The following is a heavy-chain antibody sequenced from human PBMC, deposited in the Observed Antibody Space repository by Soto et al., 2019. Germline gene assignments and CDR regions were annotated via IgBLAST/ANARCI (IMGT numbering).Heavy chain of an antibody. CDR2: IYSGGST. CDR3: ARLGDGDYVNWDFDL. D-gene: IGHD4-17*01. J-gene: IGHJ2*01. CDR1: GFTVSSNY. Sequence: PGGSLRLSCAASGFTVSSNYMSWVRQAPGKGLEWVSVIYSGGSTYYADSVKGRFTISRHNSKNTLYLQMNSLRAEDTAVYYCARLGDGDYVNWDFDLWGRGTLVTVSS. V-gene: IGHV3-53*04.